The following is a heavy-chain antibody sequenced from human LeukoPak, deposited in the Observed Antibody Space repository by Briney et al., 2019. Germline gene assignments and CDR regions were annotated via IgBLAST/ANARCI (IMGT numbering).Heavy chain of an antibody. Sequence: ASVKVSCKASGYTFTGYYMHWVRQAPGQGLEWMGWINPNSGGTNYAQKFQGWATMTRDTSISTAYMELSRLRSDDTAVYYCASVKQYSSSAHWDYWGQGTLVTVSS. CDR2: INPNSGGT. V-gene: IGHV1-2*04. J-gene: IGHJ4*02. D-gene: IGHD6-13*01. CDR3: ASVKQYSSSAHWDY. CDR1: GYTFTGYY.